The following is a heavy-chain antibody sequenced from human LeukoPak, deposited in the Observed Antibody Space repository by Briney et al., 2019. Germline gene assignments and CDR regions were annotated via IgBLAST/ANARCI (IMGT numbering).Heavy chain of an antibody. J-gene: IGHJ4*02. CDR1: GYTFTSYT. CDR2: INADNHNT. V-gene: IGHV1-3*01. CDR3: ASDLGYCSGGSCRVFDY. D-gene: IGHD2-15*01. Sequence: GASVKVSCKASGYTFTSYTMHWVRQAPGQRLEWMGWINADNHNTKYSQKFQGRVTITADKSTSTAYMELSSLRSEDTAVYYCASDLGYCSGGSCRVFDYWGQGTLVTVSS.